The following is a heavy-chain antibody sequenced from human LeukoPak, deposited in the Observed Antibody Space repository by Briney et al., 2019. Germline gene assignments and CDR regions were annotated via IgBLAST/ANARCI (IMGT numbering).Heavy chain of an antibody. CDR2: ISSSSSYI. V-gene: IGHV3-21*01. CDR3: AREKAVAGANDAFDI. J-gene: IGHJ3*02. CDR1: GFTFSSYS. D-gene: IGHD6-19*01. Sequence: GGSLRLSCAASGFTFSSYSMNWVRQAPGKGLEWVSSISSSSSYIYYEDSVKGRFTISRDNAKNSLYLQLNSLRAEDTAVYYCAREKAVAGANDAFDIWGQGTMVTVSS.